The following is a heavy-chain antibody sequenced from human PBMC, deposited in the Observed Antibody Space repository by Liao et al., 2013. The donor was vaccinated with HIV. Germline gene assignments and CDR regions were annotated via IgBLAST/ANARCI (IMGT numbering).Heavy chain of an antibody. V-gene: IGHV4-30-4*08. CDR2: LLHWER. Sequence: RLRESGPGLVRPSQTLSLSCSVSGYSINDGDYYWSWVRQSPEGPGVGWFRLLHWERLLQRVPQGRVTVSLDTSKNQISLKLNSVTAADTAVYYCARVDTMIALVPLFRGFDVWGRWDTGHRLF. D-gene: IGHD2-21*01. CDR1: GYSINDGDYY. CDR3: ARVDTMIALVPLFRGFDV. J-gene: IGHJ3*01.